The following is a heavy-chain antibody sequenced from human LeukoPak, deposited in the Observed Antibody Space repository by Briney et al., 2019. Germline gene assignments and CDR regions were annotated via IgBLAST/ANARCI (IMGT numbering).Heavy chain of an antibody. V-gene: IGHV3-9*01. CDR2: ISWNSDMI. J-gene: IGHJ3*02. CDR1: GFNFDNYA. Sequence: GRSLRLSCAASGFNFDNYAMYWVRQVPGKGLEWVSTISWNSDMIGYAASVKGRITISRDNAKHSLYLQMNSLRTEDTALYYCASLGRDIWGQGTMVTVSS. CDR3: ASLGRDI. D-gene: IGHD7-27*01.